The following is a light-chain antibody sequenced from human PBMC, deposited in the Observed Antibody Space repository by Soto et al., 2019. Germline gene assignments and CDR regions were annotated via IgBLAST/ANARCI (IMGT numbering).Light chain of an antibody. V-gene: IGKV2-28*01. CDR2: LGS. J-gene: IGKJ4*01. CDR1: QSLRHSNGFNY. Sequence: DIVMTQSPLSLPVTPGEPASISCRSSQSLRHSNGFNYLDWYLQKPGQSPQLLIYLGSNRASGVPDRFSGSGSGTDFTLTISRVEAEDVGVYFCAQGLATPFTFGGGTKVDIK. CDR3: AQGLATPFT.